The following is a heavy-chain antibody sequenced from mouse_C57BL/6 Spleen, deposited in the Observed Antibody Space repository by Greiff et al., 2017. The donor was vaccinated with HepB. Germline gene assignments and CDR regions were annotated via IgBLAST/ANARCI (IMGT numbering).Heavy chain of an antibody. Sequence: QVQLQQPGAELVKPGASVKLSCKASGYTFTSYWMQWVKQRPGQGLEWIGEIDPSDSYTNYNQKFKGKATLTVDTSSSTAYMQLSSLTSEDSAVYYCARVKDYYGSSSPFDYWGQGTTLTVSS. CDR1: GYTFTSYW. J-gene: IGHJ2*01. D-gene: IGHD1-1*01. CDR3: ARVKDYYGSSSPFDY. V-gene: IGHV1-50*01. CDR2: IDPSDSYT.